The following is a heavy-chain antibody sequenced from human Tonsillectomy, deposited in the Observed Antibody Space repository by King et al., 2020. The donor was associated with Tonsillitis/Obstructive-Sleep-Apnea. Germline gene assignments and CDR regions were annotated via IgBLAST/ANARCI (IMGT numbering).Heavy chain of an antibody. CDR2: ISYDVSKK. V-gene: IGHV3-30*04. CDR3: ARPYGSSRSCYLFDL. CDR1: GFTFSPYA. D-gene: IGHD2-2*01. J-gene: IGHJ4*02. Sequence: VQLVESGGGVVQPGRSLRLSCAASGFTFSPYAMHWVRQAPGKGLEWVAVISYDVSKKYYADSVKGRFTISRDNSKNTLYLQMNSLRPEDTAVFYCARPYGSSRSCYLFDLWGQGTLVTVSS.